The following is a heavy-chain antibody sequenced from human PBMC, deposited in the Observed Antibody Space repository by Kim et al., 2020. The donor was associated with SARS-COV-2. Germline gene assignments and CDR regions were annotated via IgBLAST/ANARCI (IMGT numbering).Heavy chain of an antibody. CDR1: GGSISSGGYY. V-gene: IGHV4-31*03. Sequence: SETLSLTCTVSGGSISSGGYYWSWIRQHPGKGLEWIGYIYYSGSTYYNPSLKSRVTISVDTSKNQFSLKLSSVTAADTAVYYCARGWEIYYDSSGPLPGYFDYWGQGTLVTVSS. J-gene: IGHJ4*02. CDR3: ARGWEIYYDSSGPLPGYFDY. CDR2: IYYSGST. D-gene: IGHD3-22*01.